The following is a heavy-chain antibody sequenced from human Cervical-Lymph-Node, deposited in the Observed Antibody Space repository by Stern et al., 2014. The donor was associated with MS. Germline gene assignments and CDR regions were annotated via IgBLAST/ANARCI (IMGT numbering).Heavy chain of an antibody. V-gene: IGHV5-51*01. CDR3: ARQTTAWASDV. D-gene: IGHD1-14*01. CDR1: GFKFSIYW. Sequence: EVQLVESGAELIRPGESLKISCKGSGFKFSIYWIAWVRQMPGKGLEWMGIIYPGASETIYSPSCQGQVTMSADKSTSTAYLQWSSLNASDTAMYFCARQTTAWASDVWGQGTLVTVSS. J-gene: IGHJ4*02. CDR2: IYPGASET.